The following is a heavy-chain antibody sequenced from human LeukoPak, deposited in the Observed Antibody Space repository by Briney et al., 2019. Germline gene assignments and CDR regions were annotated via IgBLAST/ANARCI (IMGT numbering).Heavy chain of an antibody. CDR2: INHSGST. CDR3: ALYYDILTGYYYFDY. CDR1: GGPISSYY. Sequence: SETLSLTCTVSGGPISSYYWSWIRQPPGKGLEWIGEINHSGSTNYNPSLKSRVTISVDTSKNQFSLKLSSVTAADTAVYYCALYYDILTGYYYFDYWGQGILVTVSS. V-gene: IGHV4-34*01. J-gene: IGHJ4*02. D-gene: IGHD3-9*01.